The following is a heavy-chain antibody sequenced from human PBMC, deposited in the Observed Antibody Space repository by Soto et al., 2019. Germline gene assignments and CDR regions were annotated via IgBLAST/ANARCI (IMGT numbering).Heavy chain of an antibody. Sequence: ASVKVSCKASGYTFTVYYMHWVLQAPGQGLEWMGWINPNSGGTNYAQKFQGWVTMTRDTSISTAYMELSRLRSDDTAVYYCARAHSSGWRVNWFDPWGQGTLVTVSS. V-gene: IGHV1-2*04. CDR2: INPNSGGT. D-gene: IGHD6-19*01. J-gene: IGHJ5*02. CDR3: ARAHSSGWRVNWFDP. CDR1: GYTFTVYY.